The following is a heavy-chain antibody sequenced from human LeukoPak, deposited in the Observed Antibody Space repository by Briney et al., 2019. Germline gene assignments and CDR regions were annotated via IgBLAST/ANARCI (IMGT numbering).Heavy chain of an antibody. CDR3: ATDDYGAFDY. Sequence: PGGSLRLSCAASGFTFSSYGMSWVRQAPGKGLEWVSSISSSSSYIYYADSVKGRFTISRDNAKNSLFLQMHSLRAEDTAVYYCATDDYGAFDYWGQGTLVTVSS. CDR1: GFTFSSYG. V-gene: IGHV3-21*01. CDR2: ISSSSSYI. J-gene: IGHJ4*02. D-gene: IGHD4/OR15-4a*01.